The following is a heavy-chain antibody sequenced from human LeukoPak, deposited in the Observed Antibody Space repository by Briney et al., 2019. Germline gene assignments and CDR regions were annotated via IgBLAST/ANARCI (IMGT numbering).Heavy chain of an antibody. Sequence: SVKVSCKASGGTFSSYAISWVRQAPGQGLEWMGVIIPIFGTANYAQKFQGRVTITADESTSTAYMELSSLRSEDTAVYYCARGSSSSGGTDYYYGMDVWGQGTTVTVSS. CDR3: ARGSSSSGGTDYYYGMDV. V-gene: IGHV1-69*13. CDR1: GGTFSSYA. CDR2: IIPIFGTA. J-gene: IGHJ6*02. D-gene: IGHD6-13*01.